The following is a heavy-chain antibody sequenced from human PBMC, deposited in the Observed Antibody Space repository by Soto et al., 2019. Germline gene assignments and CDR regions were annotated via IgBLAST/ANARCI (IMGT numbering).Heavy chain of an antibody. D-gene: IGHD2-21*01. CDR3: ATLPPRIVVTLLPIPS. Sequence: SETLSLTCAVYGGSFSGYYWTWIRQPPGTGLEWIGEINHSGSTNYNPSLKSRVTISVDTSKNQFSLRLRYVTAADTAVYYCATLPPRIVVTLLPIPSWGQGSQVTVS. J-gene: IGHJ5*02. V-gene: IGHV4-34*01. CDR2: INHSGST. CDR1: GGSFSGYY.